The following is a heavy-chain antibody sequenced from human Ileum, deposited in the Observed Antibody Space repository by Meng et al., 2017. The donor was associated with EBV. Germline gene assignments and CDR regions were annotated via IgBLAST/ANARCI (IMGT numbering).Heavy chain of an antibody. CDR1: GFTFSSYW. CDR3: AKDLSWNQADY. V-gene: IGHV3-74*01. CDR2: INTDGSIT. D-gene: IGHD1-14*01. Sequence: EVQLVESGGGLVRPGGSLSLSCAASGFTFSSYWMHWVRQAPGKGLVWVSRINTDGSITNYADSVKGRFTISRDNAKNTLYLQMNSLRAEDTAVYYCAKDLSWNQADYWGHGTLVTVAS. J-gene: IGHJ4*01.